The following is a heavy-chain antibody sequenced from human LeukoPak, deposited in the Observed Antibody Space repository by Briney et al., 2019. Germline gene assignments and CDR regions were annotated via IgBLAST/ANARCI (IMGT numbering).Heavy chain of an antibody. CDR2: ISGDGGST. V-gene: IGHV3-43*02. CDR1: GFTFDDYA. J-gene: IGHJ4*02. Sequence: PGGSLRLSCAASGFTFDDYAMHWVRQAPGKGLEWVSLISGDGGSTYYADSVKGRFTISRDNSKNSLYLQMNSLRAEDTATYYCTSHGSGYYFDYSGQGTLVTVSS. CDR3: TSHGSGYYFDY. D-gene: IGHD6-13*01.